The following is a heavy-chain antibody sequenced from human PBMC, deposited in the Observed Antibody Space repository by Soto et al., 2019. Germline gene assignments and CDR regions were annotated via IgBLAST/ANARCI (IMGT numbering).Heavy chain of an antibody. J-gene: IGHJ4*02. CDR3: AKAHPIDFGVADY. D-gene: IGHD4-17*01. Sequence: GGSLRLSCAASAFTFSSYGMHWVRQAPGKGLEWVAVISYDGTNKYYADSVKGRFTISRDNSKNTLYLQMNSLRAEDTAVYYCAKAHPIDFGVADYWGQGTLVTVSS. CDR2: ISYDGTNK. V-gene: IGHV3-30*18. CDR1: AFTFSSYG.